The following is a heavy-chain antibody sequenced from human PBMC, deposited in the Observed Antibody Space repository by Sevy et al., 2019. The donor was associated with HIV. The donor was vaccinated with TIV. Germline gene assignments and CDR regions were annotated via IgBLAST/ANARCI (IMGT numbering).Heavy chain of an antibody. V-gene: IGHV1-3*01. D-gene: IGHD3-10*01. J-gene: IGHJ6*03. Sequence: ASVKVSCKASGYTFISYVMHWVRQAPGQRLEWMGWINAGNGNTKYSQKFQGRVTITRDTSASTAYMELSSLRSEDTAVYYCARDGWFGDYYMYVWGKGTTVTVSS. CDR1: GYTFISYV. CDR2: INAGNGNT. CDR3: ARDGWFGDYYMYV.